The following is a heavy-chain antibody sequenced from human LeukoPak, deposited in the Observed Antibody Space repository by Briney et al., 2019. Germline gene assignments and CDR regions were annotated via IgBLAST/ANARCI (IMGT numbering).Heavy chain of an antibody. CDR1: GFTFSSYW. V-gene: IGHV3-48*04. J-gene: IGHJ4*02. Sequence: GGSLRLSCATSGFTFSSYWMSWVRQAPGKGLEWVSYISSSGSTIYYADSVKGRFTISRDNAKNSLYLQMNSLRAEDTAVYYCASRTSYGTSDYWGQGTLVTVSS. CDR3: ASRTSYGTSDY. D-gene: IGHD5-18*01. CDR2: ISSSGSTI.